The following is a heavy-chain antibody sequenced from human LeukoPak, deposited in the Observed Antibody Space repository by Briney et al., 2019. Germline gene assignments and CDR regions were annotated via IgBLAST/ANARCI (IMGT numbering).Heavy chain of an antibody. D-gene: IGHD3-10*01. Sequence: SETLSLTCTVSGGSISSSSYYWGWIRQPPGKGLEWIGSIYYSGSTYYNPSIKSRVTISVDTSKNQFSLKLSSVTAADTAVYYCARTFTYYYGSGSYYPTVWYFDLWGRGTLVTVSS. J-gene: IGHJ2*01. V-gene: IGHV4-39*01. CDR2: IYYSGST. CDR3: ARTFTYYYGSGSYYPTVWYFDL. CDR1: GGSISSSSYY.